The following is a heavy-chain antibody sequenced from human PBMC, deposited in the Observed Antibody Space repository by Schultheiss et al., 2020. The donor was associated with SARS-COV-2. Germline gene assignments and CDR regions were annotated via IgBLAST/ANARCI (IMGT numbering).Heavy chain of an antibody. Sequence: GGSLRLSCAASGFTFSSYWMHWVRQAPGKGLVWVSRINSDGSSTSYADSVKGRFTISRDNSKNTLYLQMNSLRAEDTAVYYCAKDGTMIVVVIGSAFDIWGQGTMVTVSS. CDR2: INSDGSST. D-gene: IGHD3-22*01. V-gene: IGHV3-74*01. J-gene: IGHJ3*02. CDR3: AKDGTMIVVVIGSAFDI. CDR1: GFTFSSYW.